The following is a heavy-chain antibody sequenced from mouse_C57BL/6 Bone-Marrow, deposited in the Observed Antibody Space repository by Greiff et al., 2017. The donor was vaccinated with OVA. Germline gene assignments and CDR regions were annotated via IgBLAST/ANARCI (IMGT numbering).Heavy chain of an antibody. V-gene: IGHV1-64*01. CDR1: GYTFTSYR. J-gene: IGHJ3*01. Sequence: VQLQQPGAELVKPGASVKLSCKASGYTFTSYRMHWVKQRPGQGLEWIGMIHPNSGSTKYNEKFKSKATLTVDKSSSTAYMQLSSLTSEDSAVYYCEGVDSAGYVPFAYWGQGTLVTVSA. CDR2: IHPNSGST. CDR3: EGVDSAGYVPFAY. D-gene: IGHD3-2*02.